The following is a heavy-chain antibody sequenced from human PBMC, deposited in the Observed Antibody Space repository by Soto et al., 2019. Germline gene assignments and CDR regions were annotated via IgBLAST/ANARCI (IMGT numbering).Heavy chain of an antibody. CDR1: GFTFSSYA. CDR3: ARDPIFGGEGYFDY. CDR2: ISYDGSNK. J-gene: IGHJ4*02. V-gene: IGHV3-30-3*01. D-gene: IGHD3-3*01. Sequence: QVQLVESGGGVVQPGRSLRLSCAASGFTFSSYAMHWVRQAPGKGLEWVAVISYDGSNKYYADSVKGRFTISRDNSENTLYLQMNSLRAEDTAVYYCARDPIFGGEGYFDYWGQGTLVTVSS.